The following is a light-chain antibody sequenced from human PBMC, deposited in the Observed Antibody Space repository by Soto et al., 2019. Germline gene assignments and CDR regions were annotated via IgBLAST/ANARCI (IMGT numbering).Light chain of an antibody. Sequence: QSALTQPACVSGSPGQSITISCTGTSSDVGGYNYVSWYQQHPGKAPKLMIYDVTKRPSGVPDRFSGSKSGNTASLTISGLQADDEADYYCCSYAGNYTFFGGGTKLTVL. CDR3: CSYAGNYTF. CDR1: SSDVGGYNY. V-gene: IGLV2-11*01. CDR2: DVT. J-gene: IGLJ2*01.